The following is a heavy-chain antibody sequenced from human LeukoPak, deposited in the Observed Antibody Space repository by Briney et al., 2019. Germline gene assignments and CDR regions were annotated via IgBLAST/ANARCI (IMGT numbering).Heavy chain of an antibody. D-gene: IGHD6-13*01. CDR1: GFTFSRYW. V-gene: IGHV3-23*01. CDR2: ISGSGGST. J-gene: IGHJ4*02. CDR3: AKSRRPQKASVYSNPFDY. Sequence: PGGSLRLSCAASGFTFSRYWMHWVRQAPGKGLEWVSAISGSGGSTYYADSVKGRFTISRDNSKNTMYLQMNSLRAENTAVYYCAKSRRPQKASVYSNPFDYWGQGTLVTVSS.